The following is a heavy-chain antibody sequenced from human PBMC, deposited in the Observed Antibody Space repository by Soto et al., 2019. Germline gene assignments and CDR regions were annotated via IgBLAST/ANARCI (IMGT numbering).Heavy chain of an antibody. V-gene: IGHV1-69*13. CDR1: GGTFSSYA. CDR3: ARVGARGVRGVTANVFDP. J-gene: IGHJ5*02. CDR2: IIPIFGTA. D-gene: IGHD3-10*01. Sequence: ASVKVSCKASGGTFSSYAISWVRQAPGQGLEWMGGIIPIFGTANYAQKFQGRVTITADESTSTAYMELSSLRSEDTAVYYCARVGARGVRGVTANVFDPWGQGTLVTVSS.